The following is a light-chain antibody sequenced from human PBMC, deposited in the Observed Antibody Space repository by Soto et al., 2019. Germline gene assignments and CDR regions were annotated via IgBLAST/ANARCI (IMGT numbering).Light chain of an antibody. CDR1: SSNIGSNT. J-gene: IGLJ1*01. CDR3: SSWDDNLDAVV. V-gene: IGLV1-44*01. Sequence: ALTQPPSASGTPGQRVTISCSGSSSNIGSNTVNWYQQLPGTAPKLLIYTNDQRPSGVPDRFSGSRSGTSASLAISGLQFEDEADYHCSSWDDNLDAVVFGAGTKVTVL. CDR2: TND.